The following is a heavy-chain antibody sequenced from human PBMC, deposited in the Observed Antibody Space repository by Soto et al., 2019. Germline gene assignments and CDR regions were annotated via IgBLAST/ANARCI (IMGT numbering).Heavy chain of an antibody. J-gene: IGHJ6*02. Sequence: TLSLTCVGSGDTVSSNSVAWNWVRQSPSRGLEWLGRTYYRSRWYSDYAVSVRSRIDIDADTSKNQVSLQLNSVTPEDTAVYYCARSEEDSDYYYYGMDVWGQGTTVTVSS. V-gene: IGHV6-1*01. CDR3: ARSEEDSDYYYYGMDV. CDR1: GDTVSSNSVA. CDR2: TYYRSRWYS. D-gene: IGHD2-15*01.